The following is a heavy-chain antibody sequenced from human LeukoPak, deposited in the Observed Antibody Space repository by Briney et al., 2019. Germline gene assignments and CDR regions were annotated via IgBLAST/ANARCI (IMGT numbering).Heavy chain of an antibody. D-gene: IGHD2-2*01. CDR2: IYHSGST. Sequence: SETLSLTCTVSGYSISSGYYWGWIRQPPGKGLEWIGTIYHSGSTYYNPSLKSRVTISVDTSENQFSLKLTSVTAADTAVYYCARVRGYCSSTICYRYYFDYWGQGTLVTVSS. J-gene: IGHJ4*02. CDR1: GYSISSGYY. V-gene: IGHV4-38-2*02. CDR3: ARVRGYCSSTICYRYYFDY.